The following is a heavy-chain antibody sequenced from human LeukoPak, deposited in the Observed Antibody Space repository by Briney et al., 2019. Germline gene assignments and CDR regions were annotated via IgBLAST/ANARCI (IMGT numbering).Heavy chain of an antibody. CDR1: GFTFSSYW. CDR3: ARASGWYVDFDY. V-gene: IGHV3-74*01. Sequence: GGSLRLSCAASGFTFSSYWMHWVRQAPGKGLVGVSRINSDGSSTSYADSVKGRFTISRDNAKNTLYLQMNSLRAEDTAVYYCARASGWYVDFDYWGQGTLVTVSS. CDR2: INSDGSST. D-gene: IGHD6-19*01. J-gene: IGHJ4*02.